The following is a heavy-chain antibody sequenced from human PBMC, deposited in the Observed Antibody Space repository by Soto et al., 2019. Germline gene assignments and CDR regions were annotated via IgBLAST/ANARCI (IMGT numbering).Heavy chain of an antibody. CDR2: IKSKADGGTT. J-gene: IGHJ4*02. CDR1: EFTFANAW. V-gene: IGHV3-15*01. CDR3: TSLYYGH. Sequence: PGGSLRLSCAASEFTFANAWISWVRQAPGKGLEWVGRIKSKADGGTTDDAAPVKGRFTISRDESQNTLYLQMNSLKTEDTAVYYCTSLYYGHWGQGTLVTVSS. D-gene: IGHD4-17*01.